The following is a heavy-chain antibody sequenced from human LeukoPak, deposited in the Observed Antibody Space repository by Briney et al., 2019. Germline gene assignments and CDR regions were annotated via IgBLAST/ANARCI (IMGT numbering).Heavy chain of an antibody. Sequence: GGSLRLSCAASGFTFSSYGMHWVRQAPGKGLEWVAVISYDGSNKYYADSVKGRFTISRDNSKNTLYLQMNSLRAEDTAVYYCAKGYSAYALLDFWGQGALVTVSS. CDR2: ISYDGSNK. J-gene: IGHJ4*02. D-gene: IGHD5-12*01. CDR3: AKGYSAYALLDF. CDR1: GFTFSSYG. V-gene: IGHV3-30*18.